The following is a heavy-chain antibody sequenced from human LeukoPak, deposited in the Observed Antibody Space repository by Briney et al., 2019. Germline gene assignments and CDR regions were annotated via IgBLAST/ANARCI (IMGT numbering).Heavy chain of an antibody. CDR2: IYYSGST. J-gene: IGHJ3*02. Sequence: SETLSLTCTVSGGSISSYYWSWIRQPPGKGLEWIGYIYYSGSTNYNPSLKTRVTISVDTSKNQFSLKLSSVPAADTAVYYCASISSSWYFGAFDIWGQGTMVTVSS. D-gene: IGHD6-13*01. V-gene: IGHV4-59*08. CDR3: ASISSSWYFGAFDI. CDR1: GGSISSYY.